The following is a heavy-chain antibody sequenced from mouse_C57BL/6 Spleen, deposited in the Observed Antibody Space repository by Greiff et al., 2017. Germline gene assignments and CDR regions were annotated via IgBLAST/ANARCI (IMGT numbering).Heavy chain of an antibody. CDR2: IWSGGST. J-gene: IGHJ4*01. CDR3: ARGTYDHSYAMDY. V-gene: IGHV2-2*01. Sequence: VKLVESGPGLVQPSQSLSITCTVSGFSLTSYGVHWVRQSPGKGLEWLGVIWSGGSTDYNAAFISRLSISKDNSKSQVFFKMNSLQADDTAIYYCARGTYDHSYAMDYWGQGTSVTVSS. CDR1: GFSLTSYG. D-gene: IGHD2-3*01.